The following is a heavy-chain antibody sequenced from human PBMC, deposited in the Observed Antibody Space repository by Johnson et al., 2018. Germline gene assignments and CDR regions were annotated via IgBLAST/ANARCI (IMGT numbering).Heavy chain of an antibody. D-gene: IGHD2-2*01. J-gene: IGHJ6*02. CDR3: ASEGCGGSTSCHNYYYYGMDV. Sequence: EQPVESGSKVNKARLSAKLPCKAYGYTFTGYYMHGVRQDPAQGLEWMGWSNPDRGDTSDAQKHHGRVTVTKDTSINTAYMELRRLRSDDTAEYYCASEGCGGSTSCHNYYYYGMDVWGQGTTVTVS. CDR1: GYTFTGYY. CDR2: SNPDRGDT. V-gene: IGHV1-2*02.